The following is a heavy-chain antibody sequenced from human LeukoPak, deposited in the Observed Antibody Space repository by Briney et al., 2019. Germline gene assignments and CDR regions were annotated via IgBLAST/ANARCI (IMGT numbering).Heavy chain of an antibody. CDR2: IYHSGST. D-gene: IGHD1-26*01. Sequence: SETLSLTCTVSGGSISSGGYYWSWIRQPPGKGLEWIGYIYHSGSTYYNPSLKSRVTISVDRSKNQFSLKLSSVTAADTAVYYCARANAMGATSIPYYFDYWGQGTLVTVSS. V-gene: IGHV4-30-2*01. CDR1: GGSISSGGYY. CDR3: ARANAMGATSIPYYFDY. J-gene: IGHJ4*02.